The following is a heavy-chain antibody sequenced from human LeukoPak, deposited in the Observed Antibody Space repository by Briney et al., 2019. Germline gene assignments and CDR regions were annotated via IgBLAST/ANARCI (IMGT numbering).Heavy chain of an antibody. CDR2: ISSSSSYI. D-gene: IGHD2-21*02. CDR3: ARGPHIVVVTGRNWFYP. Sequence: PGGSLRLSCSASGFTFSSYSMNWVRQAPGKGLEWVSSISSSSSYIYYADSVKGRFTISRDNAKNSLYLQMNSLRAEDTAVYYCARGPHIVVVTGRNWFYPWGQGTLVTVSS. J-gene: IGHJ5*02. CDR1: GFTFSSYS. V-gene: IGHV3-21*01.